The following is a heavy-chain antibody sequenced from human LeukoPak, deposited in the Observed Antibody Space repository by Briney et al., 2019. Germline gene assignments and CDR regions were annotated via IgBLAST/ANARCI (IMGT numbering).Heavy chain of an antibody. CDR2: ISGSGGST. CDR3: AKHSITMIVVVTLDGMDV. D-gene: IGHD3-22*01. CDR1: GFTFSSYA. V-gene: IGHV3-23*01. Sequence: PGGSLRLSCAASGFTFSSYAMSWVRQAPGKGLEWVSAISGSGGSTYYADSVKGRFTISRDNSKNTLYLQMNGLRAEDTAVYYCAKHSITMIVVVTLDGMDVWGQGTTVTVSS. J-gene: IGHJ6*02.